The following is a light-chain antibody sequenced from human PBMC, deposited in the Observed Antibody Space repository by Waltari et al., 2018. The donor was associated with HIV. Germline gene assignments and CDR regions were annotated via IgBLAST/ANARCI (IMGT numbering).Light chain of an antibody. J-gene: IGLJ1*01. Sequence: QSVLTQPPSASGTPGQRVTISCSGSSSNIGSNTVNWYQQPPGTAPNLLIYRNNPPPSGLPDRFSGSKSGTSASLAISGLQSEDEADYYCAAWDDSLNGHYVFGTGTKVTVL. V-gene: IGLV1-44*01. CDR3: AAWDDSLNGHYV. CDR2: RNN. CDR1: SSNIGSNT.